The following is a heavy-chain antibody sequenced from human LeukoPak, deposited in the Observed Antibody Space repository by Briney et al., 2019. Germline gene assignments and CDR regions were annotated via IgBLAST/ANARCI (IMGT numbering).Heavy chain of an antibody. J-gene: IGHJ6*04. CDR2: IILIFGTA. CDR3: ATLRGCSSTSCHYYYGMDV. D-gene: IGHD2-2*01. CDR1: GGTFSSYA. Sequence: ASVKVSCKASGGTFSSYAIGWVRQAPGQGLGWMGGIILIFGTANYAQKFQGRVTITADESTSTAYMELCSLRSEDTAVYYCATLRGCSSTSCHYYYGMDVWGKGTTVTVSS. V-gene: IGHV1-69*13.